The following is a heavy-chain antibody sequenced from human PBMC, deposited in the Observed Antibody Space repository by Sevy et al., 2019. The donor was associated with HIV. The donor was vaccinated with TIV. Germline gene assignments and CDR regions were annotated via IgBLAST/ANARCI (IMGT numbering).Heavy chain of an antibody. CDR2: ISYDGSNK. CDR1: GFTFSSYA. J-gene: IGHJ6*02. CDR3: ARDGYCTNGVCSSMPPGYGMDV. V-gene: IGHV3-30-3*01. D-gene: IGHD2-8*01. Sequence: GGSLRLSCAASGFTFSSYAMHWVRQAPGKGLEWVAVISYDGSNKYYADSVKGRFTISRDNSKNTLYLQMNSLRAEDTAVYYCARDGYCTNGVCSSMPPGYGMDVWGQGTTVTVSS.